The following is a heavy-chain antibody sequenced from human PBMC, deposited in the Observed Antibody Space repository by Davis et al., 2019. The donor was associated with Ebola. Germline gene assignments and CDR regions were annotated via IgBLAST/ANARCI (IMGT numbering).Heavy chain of an antibody. CDR2: IRSKANSYAT. J-gene: IGHJ6*02. Sequence: GESLKISCAASGFTFSGSAMHWVRQASGKGLEWVGRIRSKANSYATAYAASVKGRFTISRDDSKNTAYLQMNSLKTEDTAVYYCARSVDYGDFIHYYGMDVWGQGTTVTVSS. CDR1: GFTFSGSA. V-gene: IGHV3-73*01. CDR3: ARSVDYGDFIHYYGMDV. D-gene: IGHD4-17*01.